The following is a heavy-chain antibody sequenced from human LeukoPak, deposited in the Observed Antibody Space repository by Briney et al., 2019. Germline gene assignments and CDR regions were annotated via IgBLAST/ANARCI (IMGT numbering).Heavy chain of an antibody. J-gene: IGHJ5*02. CDR1: GGSISSYY. V-gene: IGHV4-4*07. Sequence: SETLSLTCTVSGGSISSYYWSWIRQPAGKGLEWIGRIYTSGSTNYNPSLKSRVTISVDTSKNQFSLRLSSVTAADTAVYYCARETPDYGEGNNWFDPWGQGTLVTVSS. CDR3: ARETPDYGEGNNWFDP. CDR2: IYTSGST. D-gene: IGHD4-17*01.